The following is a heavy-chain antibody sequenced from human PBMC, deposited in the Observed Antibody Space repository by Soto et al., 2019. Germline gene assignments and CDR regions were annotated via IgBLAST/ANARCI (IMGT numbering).Heavy chain of an antibody. V-gene: IGHV1-69*01. Sequence: QVQLVQSGADVKKPGSSVKVSCQASGVTFSSETLGWVRQAPGQGLEWVGGIIPLFGTASYAQKFQGRVTTTADDSTRTVYMQLSSLRSDDTAVYFCATELGENPASPFDAWGQGTLVTVSS. D-gene: IGHD3-10*01. J-gene: IGHJ4*02. CDR3: ATELGENPASPFDA. CDR1: GVTFSSET. CDR2: IIPLFGTA.